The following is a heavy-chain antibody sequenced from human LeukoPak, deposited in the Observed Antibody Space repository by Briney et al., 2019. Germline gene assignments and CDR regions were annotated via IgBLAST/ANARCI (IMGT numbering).Heavy chain of an antibody. Sequence: SETLPLTCAVYGGSFSGYYWSWIRQPPGKGLEWIGEINHSGSTNYNPSLKSRVTISVDTSKNQFSLKLSSVTAADTAVYYCASGYSGSFTGNYYYYMDVWGKGTTVTVSS. V-gene: IGHV4-34*01. CDR1: GGSFSGYY. J-gene: IGHJ6*03. CDR3: ASGYSGSFTGNYYYYMDV. D-gene: IGHD1-26*01. CDR2: INHSGST.